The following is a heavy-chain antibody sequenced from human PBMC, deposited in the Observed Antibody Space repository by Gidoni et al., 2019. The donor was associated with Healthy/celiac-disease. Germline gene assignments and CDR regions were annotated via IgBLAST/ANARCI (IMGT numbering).Heavy chain of an antibody. V-gene: IGHV3-9*01. CDR1: GFTFDDYA. D-gene: IGHD4-17*01. Sequence: EVQLVASGGGLVQPGRSLRLSCAASGFTFDDYAMHWVRQAPGNGLEWVSGISGNSGRIGYADSVKGRFTISRDNAKNSLYLQMNSLRAEDTALYYCAKAYGDYVFNYYFDYWGQGTLVTVSS. CDR3: AKAYGDYVFNYYFDY. CDR2: ISGNSGRI. J-gene: IGHJ4*02.